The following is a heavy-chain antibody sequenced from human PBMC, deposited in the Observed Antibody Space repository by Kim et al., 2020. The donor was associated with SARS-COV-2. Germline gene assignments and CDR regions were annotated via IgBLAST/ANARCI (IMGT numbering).Heavy chain of an antibody. D-gene: IGHD2-21*02. CDR1: GFTFSNYW. J-gene: IGHJ4*02. CDR2: IKTDGSNT. CDR3: GRVTDGDGY. V-gene: IGHV3-74*01. Sequence: GGSLRLSCAASGFTFSNYWMHWVRQAPGKGLVWVSHIKTDGSNTNYADPVKGRFTISRDNAKNMLYLQMNSLRVDDTAVYHCGRVTDGDGYWGQGTPVTVSS.